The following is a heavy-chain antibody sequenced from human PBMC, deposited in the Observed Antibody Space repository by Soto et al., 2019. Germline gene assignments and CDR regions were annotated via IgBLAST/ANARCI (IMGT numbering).Heavy chain of an antibody. V-gene: IGHV3-66*01. Sequence: DVQVVESGGGLVLPGGSLRLSCAASGFTVSTSRMSWFRQAPGKGLEWVSVIYSGGNTYYADSVKGRFTISRDKSQNTLYIQMNSLSAEDTAVYYCARERRGDGNAELWGQGTLVTVSS. CDR2: IYSGGNT. J-gene: IGHJ4*02. D-gene: IGHD1-7*01. CDR3: ARERRGDGNAEL. CDR1: GFTVSTSR.